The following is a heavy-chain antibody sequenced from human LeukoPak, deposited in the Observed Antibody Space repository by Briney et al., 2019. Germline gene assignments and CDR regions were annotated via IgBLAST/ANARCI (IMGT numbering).Heavy chain of an antibody. D-gene: IGHD6-19*01. V-gene: IGHV3-74*01. CDR3: AKGAVAGTWPGAFDI. Sequence: GGSLRLSCAASGFTFSSYWMHWVRQAPGKGLVWVSRINSDGSSTSYADSVKGRFTISRDNSKNTLYLQMNSLRPEDTAVYYCAKGAVAGTWPGAFDIWGQGTMVTVSS. CDR2: INSDGSST. J-gene: IGHJ3*02. CDR1: GFTFSSYW.